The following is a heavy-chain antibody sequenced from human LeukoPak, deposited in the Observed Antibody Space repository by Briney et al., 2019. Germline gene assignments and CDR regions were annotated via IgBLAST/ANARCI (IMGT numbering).Heavy chain of an antibody. V-gene: IGHV3-66*01. Sequence: PGGSLRLSCAASEFSVGSNYMTWVRQAPGKGLEWVSLIYSGGSTYYADSVKGRFTISRDNSKNTLYLQMNSLRAEDTAVYYCASIYCSGGSCYMGFDYWGQGTLVTVSS. CDR2: IYSGGST. J-gene: IGHJ4*02. D-gene: IGHD2-15*01. CDR1: EFSVGSNY. CDR3: ASIYCSGGSCYMGFDY.